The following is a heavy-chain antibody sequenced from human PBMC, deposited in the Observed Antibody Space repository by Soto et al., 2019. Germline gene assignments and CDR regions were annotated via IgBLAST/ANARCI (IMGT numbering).Heavy chain of an antibody. CDR3: ARSYSITMVRGVTARPWYYYGMDV. D-gene: IGHD3-10*01. J-gene: IGHJ6*02. V-gene: IGHV4-39*01. CDR2: IYYSGST. Sequence: SETLSLTCTVSGGSISSSSYYWGWIRQPPGKGLEWIGSIYYSGSTCYNPSLKSRVTISVDTSKNQFSLKLSSVTAADTAVYYCARSYSITMVRGVTARPWYYYGMDVWGQGTTVTVSS. CDR1: GGSISSSSYY.